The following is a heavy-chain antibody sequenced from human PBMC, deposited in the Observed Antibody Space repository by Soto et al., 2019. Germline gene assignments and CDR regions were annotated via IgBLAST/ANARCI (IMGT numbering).Heavy chain of an antibody. CDR1: GFASSSYG. D-gene: IGHD3-10*01. Sequence: QVQLVESGGGVVQPGRSLRLSCAASGFASSSYGMHWVRQAPGKGLEWVAVIWYDGSNKYYADSVKGRFTISRDNSKNTLYLQMNSLRAEDTAVYYCAAPRFGELLVVDYWGQGTLVTVSS. CDR2: IWYDGSNK. V-gene: IGHV3-33*01. J-gene: IGHJ4*02. CDR3: AAPRFGELLVVDY.